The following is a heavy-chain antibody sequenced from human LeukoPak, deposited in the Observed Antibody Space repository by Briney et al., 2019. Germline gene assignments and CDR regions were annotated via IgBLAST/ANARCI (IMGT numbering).Heavy chain of an antibody. J-gene: IGHJ4*02. Sequence: GGSLRLSCAASGFTFSSYSMNWVRQAPGKGLEWVSSISSSSSYIYYADSVKGRFTISRDNAKNSLYLQMNSLRAEDTAVYYCARDPDGYCSSTSCYGDYWGQGTLVTVSS. D-gene: IGHD2-2*03. V-gene: IGHV3-21*01. CDR2: ISSSSSYI. CDR1: GFTFSSYS. CDR3: ARDPDGYCSSTSCYGDY.